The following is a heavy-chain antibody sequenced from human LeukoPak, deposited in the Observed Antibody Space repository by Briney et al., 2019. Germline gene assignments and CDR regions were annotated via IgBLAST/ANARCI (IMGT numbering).Heavy chain of an antibody. J-gene: IGHJ4*02. V-gene: IGHV3-33*03. Sequence: PGGSLRLSCAASGFTFSSYGMHWVRQAPGRGLEWVAVIWHDGSHRYYADSVKGRFTISRDNSKNTLYLQISSLRAEDTAVYYCAKANDYQQLRISIVDYWGQGTLVTVSS. D-gene: IGHD3-3*02. CDR3: AKANDYQQLRISIVDY. CDR1: GFTFSSYG. CDR2: IWHDGSHR.